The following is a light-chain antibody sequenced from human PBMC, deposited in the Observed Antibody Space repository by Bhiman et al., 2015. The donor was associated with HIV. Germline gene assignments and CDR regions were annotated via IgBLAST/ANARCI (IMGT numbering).Light chain of an antibody. CDR2: QDS. CDR1: KLGEQY. V-gene: IGLV3-1*01. Sequence: SYELTQPPSVSVYPGQTASITCSGDKLGEQYVCWYQQKPGQSPVLVMYQDSKRPSGIPERFSGSNSGNTATLTISGTQAMDEADYYCQSADSSGTSHVVFGGGTKLTVL. CDR3: QSADSSGTSHVV. J-gene: IGLJ2*01.